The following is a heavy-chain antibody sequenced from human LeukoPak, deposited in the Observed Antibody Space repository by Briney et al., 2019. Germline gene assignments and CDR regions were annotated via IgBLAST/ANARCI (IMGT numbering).Heavy chain of an antibody. CDR1: GFTFSSYW. J-gene: IGHJ4*02. CDR3: ARARDYGGNRFDY. V-gene: IGHV3-7*01. Sequence: GGSLRLSCAASGFTFSSYWMSWVRQAPGKGLEWVANIKQDGSEKYYVDSVKGRFTISRDNAKNSLYLQMNSLRAEDTAVYYCARARDYGGNRFDYWGQGTLVTVSS. CDR2: IKQDGSEK. D-gene: IGHD4-23*01.